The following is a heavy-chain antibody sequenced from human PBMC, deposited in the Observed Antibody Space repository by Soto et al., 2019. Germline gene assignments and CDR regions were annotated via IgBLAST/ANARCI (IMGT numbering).Heavy chain of an antibody. J-gene: IGHJ4*02. CDR3: VRDMTGPHEY. Sequence: GGSLRLSCAASGFTFSSYWMHWVRQAPGKGLMWVSLINREGTFTSYADSVKGRFTISRDNAKNTLYLQMNSLRTEDTAMYYCVRDMTGPHEYWGQGTLVTVSS. CDR1: GFTFSSYW. D-gene: IGHD3-9*01. CDR2: INREGTFT. V-gene: IGHV3-74*01.